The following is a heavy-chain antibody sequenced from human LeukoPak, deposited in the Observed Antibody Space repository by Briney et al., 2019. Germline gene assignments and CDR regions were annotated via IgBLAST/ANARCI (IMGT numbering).Heavy chain of an antibody. D-gene: IGHD7-27*01. CDR1: GGSISSTSYY. J-gene: IGHJ6*03. CDR3: ARGGAVLGIGYYYYYMDV. Sequence: SETLSLTCTVSGGSISSTSYYWGWIRQPPGKGLEWIGSIYYSGSTYYNPSLKGRVTISADTSKNQFSLKVKSMSAADTAVYFCARGGAVLGIGYYYYYMDVWGKGTTVTVSS. V-gene: IGHV4-39*07. CDR2: IYYSGST.